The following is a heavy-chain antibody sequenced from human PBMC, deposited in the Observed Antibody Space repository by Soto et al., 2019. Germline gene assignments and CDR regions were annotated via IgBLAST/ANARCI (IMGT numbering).Heavy chain of an antibody. Sequence: PSQTLSLTCAISGDSVSSNSAAWNWIRQSPSRGLEWLGRTYYRSKWYNDYAVSVKSRITINPDTSKNQFSLQLNSVTPEDTAVYYCARAKLLGYCTNGVCQERFDYWGKGTLVTVST. CDR2: TYYRSKWYN. CDR1: GDSVSSNSAA. J-gene: IGHJ4*02. CDR3: ARAKLLGYCTNGVCQERFDY. D-gene: IGHD2-8*01. V-gene: IGHV6-1*01.